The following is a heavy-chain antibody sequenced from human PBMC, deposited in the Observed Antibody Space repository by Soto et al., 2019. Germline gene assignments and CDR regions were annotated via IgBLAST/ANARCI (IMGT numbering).Heavy chain of an antibody. CDR1: GFTLSTYS. V-gene: IGHV3-48*02. D-gene: IGHD1-7*01. J-gene: IGHJ4*01. Sequence: EVQLVESGGGLVQPGGSLRLSCAASGFTLSTYSMNWVRQAPGKGLEWVSYISSSSSTIYYADSVKGRFTISRDNAKNELFLQMNSLRDEDTAVYDCTRDRPRELRYDCWGHGNLVTVSS. CDR2: ISSSSSTI. CDR3: TRDRPRELRYDC.